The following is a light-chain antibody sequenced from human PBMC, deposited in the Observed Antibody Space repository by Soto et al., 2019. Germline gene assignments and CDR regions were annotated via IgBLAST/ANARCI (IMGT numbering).Light chain of an antibody. Sequence: DIQMTQSPSALSASVGDRVTITCRASQDISSYLAWFQQKPGKVPKRLLYAASSLDSGVPARFSGSGSGTEFTLTISSLQPEDFAAYYCLQHNSYPLTFGGGTKVEIK. CDR2: AAS. CDR1: QDISSY. V-gene: IGKV1-17*03. J-gene: IGKJ4*01. CDR3: LQHNSYPLT.